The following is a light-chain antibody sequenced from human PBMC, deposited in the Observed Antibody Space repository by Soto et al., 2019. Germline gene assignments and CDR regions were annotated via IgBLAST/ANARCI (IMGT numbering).Light chain of an antibody. Sequence: DIQMTQSPSTLSGSVGDRVTITCRASQTISSWLAWYQQKPGKAPKLLIYTLKSGVPSRFSGSGSGTEFTLTISSLQPDDFATYYCQHYNSYSEAFGQGTKVELK. V-gene: IGKV1-5*03. J-gene: IGKJ1*01. CDR1: QTISSW. CDR3: QHYNSYSEA.